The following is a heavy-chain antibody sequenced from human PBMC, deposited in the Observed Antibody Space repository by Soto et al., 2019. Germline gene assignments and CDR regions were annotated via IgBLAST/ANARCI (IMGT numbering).Heavy chain of an antibody. Sequence: QVQLVQSGAEVEKPGAPVKVSCKASAYTFTSYDINWVRQATGQGLEWMGWMNPNSGNTGYAQKFQGRVPKTRSTSINTAYLELSSLCSEEPAVYYWARGPHTAVTTRGFVWFDPWGQGTLVTVSS. CDR1: AYTFTSYD. V-gene: IGHV1-8*01. CDR2: MNPNSGNT. D-gene: IGHD4-17*01. J-gene: IGHJ5*02. CDR3: ARGPHTAVTTRGFVWFDP.